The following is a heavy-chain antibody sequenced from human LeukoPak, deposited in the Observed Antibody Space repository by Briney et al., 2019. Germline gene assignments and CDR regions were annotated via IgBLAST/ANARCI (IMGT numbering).Heavy chain of an antibody. V-gene: IGHV4-34*01. J-gene: IGHJ3*02. CDR1: GGSFSGYY. D-gene: IGHD1-26*01. CDR3: ARDSKLRVAGSGSFRNRNAFEI. Sequence: SETLSLTCAVYGGSFSGYYWSWIRQPPGKGLEWIGEINHSGSTNYNPSLKSRVIISVDTSNNQFSLKLSSVTAADTAVYYCARDSKLRVAGSGSFRNRNAFEIWGQGTMVTVSS. CDR2: INHSGST.